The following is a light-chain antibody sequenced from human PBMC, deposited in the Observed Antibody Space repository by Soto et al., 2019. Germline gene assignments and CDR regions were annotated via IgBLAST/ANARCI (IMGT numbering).Light chain of an antibody. V-gene: IGKV3-15*01. CDR1: QSVSNN. CDR3: QQYNAWPLT. J-gene: IGKJ4*01. Sequence: EIVMTQSPATLSVSPGERATLSCRASQSVSNNLAWYQQKPGQAPRLLLYGASTRAAGLPARFSGSGSGTESTLPISSLQSEDVALFYCQQYNAWPLTFGGGTKVEIK. CDR2: GAS.